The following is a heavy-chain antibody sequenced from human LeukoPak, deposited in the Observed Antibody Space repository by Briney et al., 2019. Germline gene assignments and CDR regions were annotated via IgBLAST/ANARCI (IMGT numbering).Heavy chain of an antibody. Sequence: ASVKVSCKASGYTFTTYDINWVRQASGQGLEWMGRMTPISGNTGYAEKFQGRVTMTSDISKSTAYMELNNLRFDDTAVYYCARGGLRAGTGGFDPWGQGTLVIVSS. V-gene: IGHV1-8*01. J-gene: IGHJ5*02. D-gene: IGHD1-1*01. CDR3: ARGGLRAGTGGFDP. CDR1: GYTFTTYD. CDR2: MTPISGNT.